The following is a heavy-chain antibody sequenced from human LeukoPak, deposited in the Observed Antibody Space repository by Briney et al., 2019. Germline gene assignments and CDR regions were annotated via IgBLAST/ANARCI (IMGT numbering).Heavy chain of an antibody. CDR3: AATSGSRASPIDY. D-gene: IGHD2-15*01. V-gene: IGHV1-58*02. CDR1: GFTFTSSA. CDR2: IVVGSGNT. J-gene: IGHJ4*02. Sequence: GTSVKVSCKSSGFTFTSSAMQWVRQARGQRLEWIGWIVVGSGNTNYAQKFQERVTITRDMSTSTAYMELSSLRSEDTAVYYCAATSGSRASPIDYWGQGTLVTVSS.